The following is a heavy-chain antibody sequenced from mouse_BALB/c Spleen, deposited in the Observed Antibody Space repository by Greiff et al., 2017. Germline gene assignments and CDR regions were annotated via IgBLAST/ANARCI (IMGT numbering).Heavy chain of an antibody. J-gene: IGHJ4*01. V-gene: IGHV5-12-1*01. CDR2: ISSGGGST. Sequence: DVMLVESGGGLVKPGGSLKLSCAASGFAFSSYDMSWVRQTPEKRLEWVAYISSGGGSTYYPDTVKGRFTISRDNAKNTLYLQMSSLKSEDTAMYYCARKLRRDYYAMDYWGQGTSVTVSS. CDR1: GFAFSSYD. CDR3: ARKLRRDYYAMDY. D-gene: IGHD2-4*01.